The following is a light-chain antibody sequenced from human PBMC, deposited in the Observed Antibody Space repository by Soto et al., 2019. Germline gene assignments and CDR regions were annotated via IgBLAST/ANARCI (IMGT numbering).Light chain of an antibody. CDR3: QQYNNWPLT. CDR2: GAS. J-gene: IGKJ4*01. V-gene: IGKV3-15*01. CDR1: QSVSSN. Sequence: EIVMTQSPATLSVSPGERAILSCRASQSVSSNLAWYQQKPGQAPRLFIYGASTRATGIPARFSGSGSGTEFTLTISSLKSEDFAVYYWQQYNNWPLTFGGGTKVEI.